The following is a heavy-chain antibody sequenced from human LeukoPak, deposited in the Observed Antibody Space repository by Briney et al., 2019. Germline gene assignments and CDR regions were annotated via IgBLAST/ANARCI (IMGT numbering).Heavy chain of an antibody. CDR3: ARSDYGDFYYFDY. J-gene: IGHJ4*02. V-gene: IGHV3-33*01. D-gene: IGHD4-17*01. CDR1: GFTFSSYG. Sequence: GGSLRLSCAASGFTFSSYGMHWVRQAPGKGLEWVAVIWYDGSNKYYADSVKGRFTISRDNSKNTLYLQMNSLRAEDTAVCYCARSDYGDFYYFDYWGQGTLVTVSS. CDR2: IWYDGSNK.